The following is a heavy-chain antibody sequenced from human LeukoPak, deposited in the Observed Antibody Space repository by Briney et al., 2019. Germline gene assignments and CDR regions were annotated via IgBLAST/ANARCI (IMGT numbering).Heavy chain of an antibody. V-gene: IGHV3-23*01. CDR2: ISGTGGNT. D-gene: IGHD6-19*01. J-gene: IGHJ2*01. Sequence: PGGSLRLSCAASGFTFSNYAMSWVRQAPGKGLEWVSSISGTGGNTYYADSVKGRFTISRDNSKSTLSLQMNSLRDEDTAVYYCAKIAVSGTWYFDLWGRGTLVTVSS. CDR1: GFTFSNYA. CDR3: AKIAVSGTWYFDL.